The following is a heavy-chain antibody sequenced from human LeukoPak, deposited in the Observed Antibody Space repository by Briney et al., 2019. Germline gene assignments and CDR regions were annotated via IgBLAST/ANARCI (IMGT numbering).Heavy chain of an antibody. J-gene: IGHJ6*03. V-gene: IGHV1-8*03. Sequence: ASVKVSCKASGYTFTSYDINWVRQATGQGLEWMGWMNPNSGNTGYAQKFQGRVTITRNASISTAYMELSSLRSEDTAVYYCAREGTGYSYGSDYYYYYMDVWGKGTTVTVSS. CDR2: MNPNSGNT. CDR3: AREGTGYSYGSDYYYYYMDV. CDR1: GYTFTSYD. D-gene: IGHD5-18*01.